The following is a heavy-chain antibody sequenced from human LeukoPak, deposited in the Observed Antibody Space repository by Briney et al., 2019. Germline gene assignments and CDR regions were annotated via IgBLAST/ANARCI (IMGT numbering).Heavy chain of an antibody. CDR1: GYSFTGYW. CDR2: IYPGDSDT. V-gene: IGHV5-51*01. Sequence: GESLKISCKGSGYSFTGYWIGWVRQMPGKGLEWMGIIYPGDSDTRYSPSFQGQVTVSADKSISTAYLQWSSLKASDTAMYYCANYYDSSGYPYYFEYWGQGTLVTVSS. J-gene: IGHJ4*02. CDR3: ANYYDSSGYPYYFEY. D-gene: IGHD3-22*01.